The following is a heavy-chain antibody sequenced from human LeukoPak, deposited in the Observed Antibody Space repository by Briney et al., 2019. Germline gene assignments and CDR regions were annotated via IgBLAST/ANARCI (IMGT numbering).Heavy chain of an antibody. V-gene: IGHV7-4-1*02. CDR3: AREGQQLGGYYFDY. CDR1: GYTFTSYA. CDR2: INTNTGNP. D-gene: IGHD6-13*01. J-gene: IGHJ4*02. Sequence: GASVKVSGKASGYTFTSYAMNWVRQAPGQGLEWMGWINTNTGNPTYAQGFTGRFVFSLDTSVSTAYLQISSLKAEDTAVYYCAREGQQLGGYYFDYWGQGTLVTVSS.